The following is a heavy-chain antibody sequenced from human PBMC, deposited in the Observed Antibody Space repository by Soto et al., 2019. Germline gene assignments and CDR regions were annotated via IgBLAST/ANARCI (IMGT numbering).Heavy chain of an antibody. Sequence: GGSLRLSCAASGFTFSSYSMNWVRQAPGKGLEWVSSISSSSSYIYYADSVKGRFTISRDNAKNSLYLQMNSLRAEDTAVYYCARARRALWFGDYNDYYYYMDVWGKGTTVTVSS. CDR2: ISSSSSYI. CDR3: ARARRALWFGDYNDYYYYMDV. J-gene: IGHJ6*03. D-gene: IGHD3-10*01. V-gene: IGHV3-21*01. CDR1: GFTFSSYS.